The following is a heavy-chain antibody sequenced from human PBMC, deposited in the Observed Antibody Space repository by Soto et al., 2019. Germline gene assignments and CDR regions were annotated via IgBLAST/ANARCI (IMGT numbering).Heavy chain of an antibody. V-gene: IGHV4-59*01. Sequence: SETLSLTCTVSGGSISSYYWSWIRQPPGKGLEWIGYIYYSGSTDYNPSLKSRVTISVDTSKNQFSLKLSSVTAADTAVYYCARRGTAVRFDYWGQGTLVTVSS. CDR2: IYYSGST. CDR1: GGSISSYY. CDR3: ARRGTAVRFDY. D-gene: IGHD6-13*01. J-gene: IGHJ4*02.